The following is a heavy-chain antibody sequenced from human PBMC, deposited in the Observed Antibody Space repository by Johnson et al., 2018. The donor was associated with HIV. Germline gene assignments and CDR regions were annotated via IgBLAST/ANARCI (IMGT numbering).Heavy chain of an antibody. V-gene: IGHV3-30*04. CDR3: AKDLSSSLGPGAFDI. CDR1: GFTFSSYA. CDR2: ISYDGSNK. Sequence: QVQLEESGGGVVQPGRSLRLSCAASGFTFSSYAMHWVRQAPGTGLAWVAVISYDGSNKDYADSVTGRFPISRDNSKNTLYLQMNSLRAEDTAVYYCAKDLSSSLGPGAFDIWGQGTMVTVSS. J-gene: IGHJ3*02. D-gene: IGHD6-13*01.